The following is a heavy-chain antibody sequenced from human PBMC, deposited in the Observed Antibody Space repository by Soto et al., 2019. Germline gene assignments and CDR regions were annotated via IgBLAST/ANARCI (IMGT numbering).Heavy chain of an antibody. CDR1: GYSFTSYW. V-gene: IGHV5-10-1*01. J-gene: IGHJ5*02. CDR2: IDPSDSYT. CDR3: ARHMIAVEKLCWFDP. D-gene: IGHD3-22*01. Sequence: GESLKISCKGSGYSFTSYWISWVRQMPGKGLEWMGRIDPSDSYTNYSPSFQGHVTISADKSISTAYLQWSSLKASDTAMYYCARHMIAVEKLCWFDPWGQGTLVTVS.